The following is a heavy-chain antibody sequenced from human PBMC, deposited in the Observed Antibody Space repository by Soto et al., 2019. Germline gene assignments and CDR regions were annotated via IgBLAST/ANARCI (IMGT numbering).Heavy chain of an antibody. V-gene: IGHV3-48*01. J-gene: IGHJ6*03. CDR3: ARDRIYYMDV. Sequence: GGSLRLSCAASGFTFSSYSMNWVRQAPGKGLEWVSYISSSSSTIYYADYVRGRFTISRDNAKNSLYLQMNSLRAEDTAVYYCARDRIYYMDVWGKGTTVTVSS. CDR1: GFTFSSYS. CDR2: ISSSSSTI.